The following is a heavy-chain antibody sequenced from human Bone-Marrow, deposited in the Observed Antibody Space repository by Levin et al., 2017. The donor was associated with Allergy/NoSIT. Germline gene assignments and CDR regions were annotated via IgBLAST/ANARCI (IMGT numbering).Heavy chain of an antibody. CDR1: GYKFTDYY. CDR3: ARAAVPDGSGSYPRY. V-gene: IGHV1-2*06. Sequence: ASVKVSCKTSGYKFTDYYMHWVRQAPGQGLEWMGRINPNSGGPNYAQKFQGRVTMTRDTPLNTAYMELNRLTSDDTAVYYCARAAVPDGSGSYPRYWGQGTLVIVSS. CDR2: INPNSGGP. D-gene: IGHD3-10*01. J-gene: IGHJ4*02.